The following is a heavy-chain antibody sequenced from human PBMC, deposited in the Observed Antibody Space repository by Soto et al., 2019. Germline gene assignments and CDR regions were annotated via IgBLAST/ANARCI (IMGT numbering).Heavy chain of an antibody. V-gene: IGHV2-5*01. CDR1: GVSLSTSGVG. Sequence: QITLKESGPTLVKPTQTLTLTCTFSGVSLSTSGVGVGWTRQPPGKALECLALIYRNDDKSYSPSLKSRLTISSDNSKRQVVLTLSHMDPVDKATYSGAHSVDQDYYDISGYCLYGVYFDYWGQGTLVTVSS. CDR3: AHSVDQDYYDISGYCLYGVYFDY. CDR2: IYRNDDK. J-gene: IGHJ4*02. D-gene: IGHD3-22*01.